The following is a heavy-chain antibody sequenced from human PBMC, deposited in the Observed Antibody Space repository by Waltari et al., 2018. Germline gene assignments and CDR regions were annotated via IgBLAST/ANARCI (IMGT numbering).Heavy chain of an antibody. J-gene: IGHJ5*02. D-gene: IGHD2-15*01. Sequence: QVQLVQSGAEVKKPGSSVKVSCKASGSTFSSYAISLVRQSPGQGLEWMGGIIPIFGTANYAQKFQGRVTITADESTSTAYMELSSLRSEDTAVYYCARDRDGWQLAPNWFDPWGQGTLVTVSS. CDR1: GSTFSSYA. CDR3: ARDRDGWQLAPNWFDP. CDR2: IIPIFGTA. V-gene: IGHV1-69*12.